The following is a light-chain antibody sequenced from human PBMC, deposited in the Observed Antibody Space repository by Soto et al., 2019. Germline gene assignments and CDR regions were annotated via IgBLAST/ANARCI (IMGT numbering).Light chain of an antibody. CDR3: QQYGSSRWQT. Sequence: EIVLSQSPGTLSLSPGERATLSCRASQSVSSSYLAWYQQKPGQAPRLLIYGASSRATGIPDRFSGSGSGTDFTLTISRLEPEDFAVYYCQQYGSSRWQTFGQGTKVDIK. V-gene: IGKV3-20*01. J-gene: IGKJ1*01. CDR2: GAS. CDR1: QSVSSSY.